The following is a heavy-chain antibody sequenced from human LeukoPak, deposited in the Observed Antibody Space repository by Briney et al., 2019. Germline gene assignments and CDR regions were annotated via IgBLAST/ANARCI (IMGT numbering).Heavy chain of an antibody. J-gene: IGHJ4*02. CDR3: AKELYYYDSSGYFFDY. V-gene: IGHV3-30*02. D-gene: IGHD3-22*01. CDR1: TFTFISST. CDR2: IRYDGSNK. Sequence: GGPLSLSCSASTFTFISSTLNWGRQAPGKGLEWAAFIRYDGSNKYYADSVKGRFTISRDNSKNTLYLQMNSLRAEDTAVYYCAKELYYYDSSGYFFDYWGQGTLVTVSS.